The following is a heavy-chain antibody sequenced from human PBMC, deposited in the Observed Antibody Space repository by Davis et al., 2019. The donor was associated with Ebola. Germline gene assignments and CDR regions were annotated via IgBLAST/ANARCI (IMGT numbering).Heavy chain of an antibody. CDR2: IWYDGSNK. CDR1: GFTFSSYG. J-gene: IGHJ4*02. D-gene: IGHD3-10*01. V-gene: IGHV3-33*01. CDR3: AREGEGYGDYFDY. Sequence: GESLKISCAASGFTFSSYGMHWVRQAPGKGLERVAVIWYDGSNKYYADSVKGRFTISRDNSKNTLYLQMNSLRAEDTAVYYCAREGEGYGDYFDYWGQGTLVTVSS.